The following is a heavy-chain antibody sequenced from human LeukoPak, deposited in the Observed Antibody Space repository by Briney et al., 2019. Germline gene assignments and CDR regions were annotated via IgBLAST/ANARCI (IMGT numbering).Heavy chain of an antibody. J-gene: IGHJ4*02. CDR3: ARFLDKYYFDY. CDR1: GGSISSYY. V-gene: IGHV4-59*01. Sequence: PSETLSLTCTVSGGSISSYYWSWIRQPPGKGLERIGYIYYSGSTNYNPSLKSRVTISVDTSKNQFSLKLSSVTAADTAVYYCARFLDKYYFDYWGQGTLVTVSS. D-gene: IGHD3-3*01. CDR2: IYYSGST.